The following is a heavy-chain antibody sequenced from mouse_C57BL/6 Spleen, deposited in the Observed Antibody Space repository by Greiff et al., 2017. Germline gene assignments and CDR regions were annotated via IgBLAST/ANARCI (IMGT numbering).Heavy chain of an antibody. CDR1: GYTFTSYW. Sequence: QVQLQQPGAELVRPGSSVKLSCKASGYTFTSYWMHWVKQRPIQGLEWIGNIDPSDSETHYNQKFKDKATLTVDKSSSTAYMQLSSLTSEDSAVYYCARKDDYDGGYVDYWGQGTTLTASS. V-gene: IGHV1-52*01. D-gene: IGHD2-4*01. CDR3: ARKDDYDGGYVDY. J-gene: IGHJ2*01. CDR2: IDPSDSET.